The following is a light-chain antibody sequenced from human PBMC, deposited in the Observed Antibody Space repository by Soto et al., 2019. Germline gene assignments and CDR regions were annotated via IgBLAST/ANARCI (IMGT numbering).Light chain of an antibody. CDR3: QSYDISNQAVV. Sequence: NFMLTQPHSVSESPGKTVTISCTGSSGSIASNYVQWYQQRPGSAPTTVICEDNQRPSGVPDRFSGSIDSSSNSASLTISGLQPEDEADYYCQSYDISNQAVVFGGGTKLTVL. CDR2: EDN. V-gene: IGLV6-57*02. CDR1: SGSIASNY. J-gene: IGLJ2*01.